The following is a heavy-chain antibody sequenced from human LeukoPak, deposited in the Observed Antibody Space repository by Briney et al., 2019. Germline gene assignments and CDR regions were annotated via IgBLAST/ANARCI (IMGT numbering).Heavy chain of an antibody. Sequence: SVKVSCKASGGTFSSYAISWVRQAPGQGLEWMGGIIPIFGTANYAEKFQGRVTITADDSTSTAYMELNSLRVEDTAVYYCARDKAGGWYATFDYWGQGTLVTVSS. V-gene: IGHV1-69*13. CDR3: ARDKAGGWYATFDY. CDR1: GGTFSSYA. J-gene: IGHJ4*02. D-gene: IGHD6-19*01. CDR2: IIPIFGTA.